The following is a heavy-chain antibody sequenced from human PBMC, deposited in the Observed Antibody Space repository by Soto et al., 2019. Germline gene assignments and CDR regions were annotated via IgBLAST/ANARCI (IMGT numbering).Heavy chain of an antibody. V-gene: IGHV3-23*01. CDR2: ISGSGAGT. J-gene: IGHJ4*02. CDR3: RTQWLD. D-gene: IGHD6-19*01. CDR1: GFTFSSYA. Sequence: GGSLRLSCAASGFTFSSYAMSWVRQAPGKGLEWVSAISGSGAGTYYAAPVKGRFTISRDDSKNTLYLQMSSLKTEDTAVYYCRTQWLDWGQGTLVTVSS.